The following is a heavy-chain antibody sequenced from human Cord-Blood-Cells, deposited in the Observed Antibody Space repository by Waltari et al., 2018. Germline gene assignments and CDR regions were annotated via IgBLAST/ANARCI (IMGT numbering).Heavy chain of an antibody. CDR1: GFTFGSYS. J-gene: IGHJ6*02. D-gene: IGHD3-3*01. CDR3: FWSGNYYYGMDV. CDR2: ISSSSSYI. V-gene: IGHV3-21*01. Sequence: EVQLVESGGGLVKPGGSLSLSCAAFGFTFGSYSMNWVRQAPGKGLEWVSSISSSSSYIYYADSVKGRFTISRDNAKNSLYLQMNSLRAEDTAVYYCFWSGNYYYGMDVWGQGTTVTVSS.